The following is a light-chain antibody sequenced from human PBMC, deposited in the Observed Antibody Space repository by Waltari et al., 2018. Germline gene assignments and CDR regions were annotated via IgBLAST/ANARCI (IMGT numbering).Light chain of an antibody. V-gene: IGLV2-11*01. CDR1: SSDVGGYNY. CDR2: DIN. CDR3: CSYVGSNIYWV. J-gene: IGLJ3*02. Sequence: QSALTQPRSVSGSPGQSVTISCTGTSSDVGGYNYVSWYQQHPDKAPKLIIYDINKRPSGFPDRFSGSKAGNTASLTISGLQAEDEAEYYCCSYVGSNIYWVFGGGTKLTVL.